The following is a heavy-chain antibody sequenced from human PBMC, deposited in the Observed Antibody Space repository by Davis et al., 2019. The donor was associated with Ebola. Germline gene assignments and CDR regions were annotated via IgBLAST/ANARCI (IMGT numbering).Heavy chain of an antibody. CDR2: INHSGST. Sequence: SATLSLTCAVYGGSFSGYYWSWIRQPPGKGLEWIGEINHSGSTNYNPSLKSRVTISVDTSKNQFSLKLSSVTAADTAVYYCARRRWLVRSFWFDPWGQGTLVTVSS. J-gene: IGHJ5*02. CDR3: ARRRWLVRSFWFDP. CDR1: GGSFSGYY. V-gene: IGHV4-34*01. D-gene: IGHD6-19*01.